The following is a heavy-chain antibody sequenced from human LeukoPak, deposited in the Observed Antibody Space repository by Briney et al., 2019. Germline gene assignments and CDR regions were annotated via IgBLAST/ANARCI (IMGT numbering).Heavy chain of an antibody. Sequence: TSETLSLTCTVSGGSISSYYWSWIRQPPGKGLEWLGYIYYSGSTNYNPSLKSRVTISVDTSKNQFSLKLSSVTAAGTAVYYCAREDCSGGSCFGFDPWGQGTLVTVSS. J-gene: IGHJ5*02. CDR2: IYYSGST. V-gene: IGHV4-59*01. CDR3: AREDCSGGSCFGFDP. CDR1: GGSISSYY. D-gene: IGHD2-15*01.